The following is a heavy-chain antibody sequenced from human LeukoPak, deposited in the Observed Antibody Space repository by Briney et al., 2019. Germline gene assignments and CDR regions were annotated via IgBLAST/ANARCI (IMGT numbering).Heavy chain of an antibody. J-gene: IGHJ4*02. CDR3: ARPELPGWSVLFDF. V-gene: IGHV3-7*01. Sequence: GGSLRLSCTASGFTFSGSWMTWVRQTPGKGLEWVANIGEDGTAKNYVDSVKGRFTISRDNAKNSLYLQMNSLRAEDTAVYFCARPELPGWSVLFDFWGQGTLVTVSS. CDR2: IGEDGTAK. CDR1: GFTFSGSW. D-gene: IGHD2-15*01.